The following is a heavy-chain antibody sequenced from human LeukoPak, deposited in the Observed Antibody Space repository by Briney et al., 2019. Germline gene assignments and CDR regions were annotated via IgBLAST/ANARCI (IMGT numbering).Heavy chain of an antibody. V-gene: IGHV1-2*02. CDR3: ASGGIVVVTATFGQAFDI. CDR2: INPNSGGT. Sequence: GASVKVSCKASRYTFTGYYMHWVRQAPGQGLEWMGWINPNSGGTNYAQKFQGRVTMTRDTSISTAYMELSRLRSDDTAVYYCASGGIVVVTATFGQAFDIWGQGTMVTVSS. D-gene: IGHD2-21*02. CDR1: RYTFTGYY. J-gene: IGHJ3*02.